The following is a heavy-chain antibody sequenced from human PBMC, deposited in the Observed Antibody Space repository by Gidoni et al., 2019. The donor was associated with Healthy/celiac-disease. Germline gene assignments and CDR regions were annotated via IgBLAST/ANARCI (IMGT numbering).Heavy chain of an antibody. CDR2: INPNSGGT. D-gene: IGHD3-22*01. CDR1: VYPFPGHY. J-gene: IGHJ3*02. V-gene: IGHV1-2*04. Sequence: QVQRVQSGAAVKKPGASVKASCKASVYPFPGHYMHWVRQAPGQGLEWMGWINPNSGGTNYAQKFQGWVTMTRDTSISTAYMELSRLRSDDTAVYYCARMYYYDSSGYNAFDIWGQGTMVTVSS. CDR3: ARMYYYDSSGYNAFDI.